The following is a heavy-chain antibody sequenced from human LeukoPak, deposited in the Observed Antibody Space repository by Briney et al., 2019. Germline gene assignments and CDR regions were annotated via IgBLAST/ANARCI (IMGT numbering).Heavy chain of an antibody. D-gene: IGHD3-10*01. CDR1: GGSISSYY. CDR2: IYYSGST. J-gene: IGHJ2*01. CDR3: ARLAEIGWFSVYWYFDL. Sequence: SETLSLTCTVSGGSISSYYWSWIRQPPGKGLEWIGYIYYSGSTNYNPSLKSRVTISVDTSKNQFSLKLSSVTAADTAVYYCARLAEIGWFSVYWYFDLWGRGTPVTVSS. V-gene: IGHV4-59*08.